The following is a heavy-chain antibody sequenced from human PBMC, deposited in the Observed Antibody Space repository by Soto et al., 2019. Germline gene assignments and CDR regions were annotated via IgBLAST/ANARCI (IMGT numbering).Heavy chain of an antibody. Sequence: ASVKVSCKASGYSFTDYHIHWVRQAPGQGLEWLGRINPKSGGTSTAQKFQGWVTMTTDTSISTASMELTRLTSGDTAIYYCARGDSTDCSNGVCSFFYNHDMDVWGQGTTVTVSS. D-gene: IGHD2-8*01. J-gene: IGHJ6*02. CDR3: ARGDSTDCSNGVCSFFYNHDMDV. CDR2: INPKSGGT. V-gene: IGHV1-2*04. CDR1: GYSFTDYH.